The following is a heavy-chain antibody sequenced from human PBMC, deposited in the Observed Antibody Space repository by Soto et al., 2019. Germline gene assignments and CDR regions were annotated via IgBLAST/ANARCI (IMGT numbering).Heavy chain of an antibody. CDR1: GGSFKSGSNS. J-gene: IGHJ4*02. Sequence: SETLTLTCTVSGGSFKSGSNSWSWIRQPPGKGLEWIGYVYHTGRTSYNPSLKSRVSIPMDTSKNQFSLNLDSVTAADTAVYFCARDFAYFDSWGQGTLVTVSS. CDR2: VYHTGRT. CDR3: ARDFAYFDS. V-gene: IGHV4-61*01. D-gene: IGHD3-3*01.